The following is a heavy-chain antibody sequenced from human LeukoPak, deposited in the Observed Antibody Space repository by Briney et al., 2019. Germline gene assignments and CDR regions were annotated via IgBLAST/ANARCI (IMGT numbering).Heavy chain of an antibody. D-gene: IGHD2/OR15-2a*01. V-gene: IGHV4-59*01. Sequence: KPSETLSLTCTVSGGSISSYYWSWIRQPPGKGLEWIGYIYYSGSTNYNPSLKSRVTISVDTSKNQFSLKLSSVTAADTAVYYCARDLLGWFDPWGQGTLVTVSS. CDR2: IYYSGST. CDR1: GGSISSYY. J-gene: IGHJ5*02. CDR3: ARDLLGWFDP.